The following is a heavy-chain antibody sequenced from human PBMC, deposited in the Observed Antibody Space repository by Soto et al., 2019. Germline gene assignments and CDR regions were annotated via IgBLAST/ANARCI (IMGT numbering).Heavy chain of an antibody. J-gene: IGHJ5*02. Sequence: PGESLKISCKGSGYSFTSYWIGWVRQMPGKGLEWMGIIYPGDSDTRYSPSFQGQVTISADKSISTAYLQWSSLKASDTAMYYCARQDYSSSSGGWWFDPWGQGTLATVSS. CDR2: IYPGDSDT. CDR1: GYSFTSYW. V-gene: IGHV5-51*01. CDR3: ARQDYSSSSGGWWFDP. D-gene: IGHD6-6*01.